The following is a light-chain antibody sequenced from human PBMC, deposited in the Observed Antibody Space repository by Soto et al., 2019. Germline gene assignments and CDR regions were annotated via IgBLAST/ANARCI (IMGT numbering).Light chain of an antibody. J-gene: IGKJ1*01. Sequence: DIQLTQSPPTLSASVGDRVTITCRASQSIRYYLAWYQQLPGKAPKLLIYGASSLQSGVPSRFSGSGFGTEFSLTICSLQPDDFATYFCQHHNSYSQTFGQGTKVEIK. V-gene: IGKV1-5*01. CDR1: QSIRYY. CDR2: GAS. CDR3: QHHNSYSQT.